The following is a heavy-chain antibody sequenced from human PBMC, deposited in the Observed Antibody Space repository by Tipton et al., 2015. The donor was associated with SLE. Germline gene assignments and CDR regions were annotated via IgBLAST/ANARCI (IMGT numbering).Heavy chain of an antibody. CDR2: IYTSGST. CDR1: GGSISSYY. J-gene: IGHJ4*02. CDR3: ARVAAAVRDYFDY. V-gene: IGHV4-4*07. Sequence: TLSLTCTVSGGSISSYYWSWIRQPAGKGLEWIGRIYTSGSTNYNPPLKSRVTISVDTSKNQFSLKLSSVTAADTAVYYCARVAAAVRDYFDYWGQGTLVTVSS. D-gene: IGHD6-13*01.